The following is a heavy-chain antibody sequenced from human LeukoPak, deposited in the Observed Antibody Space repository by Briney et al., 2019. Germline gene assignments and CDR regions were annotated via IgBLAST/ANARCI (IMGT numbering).Heavy chain of an antibody. CDR1: GYTFTSYD. Sequence: ASVKVSCKASGYTFTSYDINWVRQATGQGLEWMGWMNPNSGNTGYAQKFQGRVTITRNTSISTAYMELSSLRSEDTAVYYCAKEAAAGSSFDYWGQGTLVTVPS. CDR3: AKEAAAGSSFDY. D-gene: IGHD6-13*01. CDR2: MNPNSGNT. V-gene: IGHV1-8*03. J-gene: IGHJ4*02.